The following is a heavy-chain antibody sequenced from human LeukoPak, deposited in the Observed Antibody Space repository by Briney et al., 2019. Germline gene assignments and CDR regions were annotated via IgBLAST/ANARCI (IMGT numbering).Heavy chain of an antibody. CDR3: ATGLGHYYDS. Sequence: PGGSLRLSCAASGISFYNYWMHWVRQAPGKGLVWVSRVNSDGSSTVYADSVKGRFTISRDNARTTVYLQMSSLRPDDTATYYCATGLGHYYDSWGQGTLVTVSS. CDR1: GISFYNYW. D-gene: IGHD3-22*01. CDR2: VNSDGSST. V-gene: IGHV3-74*01. J-gene: IGHJ5*01.